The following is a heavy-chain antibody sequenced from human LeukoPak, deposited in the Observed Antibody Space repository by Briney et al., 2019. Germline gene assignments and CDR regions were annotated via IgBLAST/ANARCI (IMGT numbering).Heavy chain of an antibody. Sequence: GGSLRLSCAASGFTFNNYAMSWVRQAPGKGLEWVSAISGSGGSTYYADSVKGRFTISRDNSKNTLYPQMNSLRAEDTAVYYCAKDPWGVIGQFGCWGQGILVTVSS. CDR1: GFTFNNYA. CDR3: AKDPWGVIGQFGC. J-gene: IGHJ4*02. CDR2: ISGSGGST. V-gene: IGHV3-23*01. D-gene: IGHD2-21*01.